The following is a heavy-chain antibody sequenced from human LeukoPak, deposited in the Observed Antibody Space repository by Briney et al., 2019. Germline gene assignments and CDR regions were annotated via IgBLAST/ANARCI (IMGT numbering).Heavy chain of an antibody. D-gene: IGHD2-15*01. CDR1: GFTFNIYP. Sequence: GDSLRLSCVASGFTFNIYPMTWVRQSPGKGLEWVSTIGTSCDTYYADSVKGRFTISRDDSKNTLYLQMHSLGAEDTAVYYCAKSRIVDRRGYFDYWGQGTLVTVSS. CDR2: IGTSCDT. J-gene: IGHJ4*02. CDR3: AKSRIVDRRGYFDY. V-gene: IGHV3-23*01.